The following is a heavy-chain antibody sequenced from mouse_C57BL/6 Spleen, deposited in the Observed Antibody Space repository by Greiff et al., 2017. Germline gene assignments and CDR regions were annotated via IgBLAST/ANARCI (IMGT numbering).Heavy chain of an antibody. Sequence: QVQLQQSGPGLVQPSPSLSIPCTVSGFSLTSYGVHWVRQSPGKGLEWLGVIWSGGSTDYNAAFISRLSISKDNSKSQVFFKMNSLQADDTAIDYCSRGGYFDDWGQGTTRTVSS. CDR3: SRGGYFDD. CDR2: IWSGGST. V-gene: IGHV2-2*01. J-gene: IGHJ2*01. CDR1: GFSLTSYG.